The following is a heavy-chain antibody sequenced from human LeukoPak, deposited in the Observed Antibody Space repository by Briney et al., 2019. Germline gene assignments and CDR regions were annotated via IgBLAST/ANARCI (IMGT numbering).Heavy chain of an antibody. CDR1: GFTFNNFA. D-gene: IGHD3-10*01. CDR2: ISGSDGST. V-gene: IGHV3-23*01. J-gene: IGHJ4*02. Sequence: GGSLRLSCAASGFTFNNFAMSWVRQPPGKGLEWVSAISGSDGSTYYADSVKGRFTISRDNSKNTLYLQMNSLRAEDTAVYYCAKDQYYYGSGLHPDYWGQGTLVTVSS. CDR3: AKDQYYYGSGLHPDY.